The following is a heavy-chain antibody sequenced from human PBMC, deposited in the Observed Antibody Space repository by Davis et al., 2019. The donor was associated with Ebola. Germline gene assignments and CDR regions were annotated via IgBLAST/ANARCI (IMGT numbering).Heavy chain of an antibody. Sequence: GESLKISCAASGFTFSDYYMSWIRQAPGKGLEWVSYISSSGSTIYYADSVKGRFTISRDNAKNSLYLQMNSLRAEDTAVYYCARAQLGGYSYDSYYYGMDVWGQGTTVTVSS. CDR1: GFTFSDYY. J-gene: IGHJ6*02. CDR2: ISSSGSTI. CDR3: ARAQLGGYSYDSYYYGMDV. D-gene: IGHD5-18*01. V-gene: IGHV3-11*01.